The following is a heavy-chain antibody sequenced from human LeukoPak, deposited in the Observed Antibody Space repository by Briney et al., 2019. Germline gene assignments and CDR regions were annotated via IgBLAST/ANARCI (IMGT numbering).Heavy chain of an antibody. CDR3: ARDRTTSRYCSGGSCYSAWTDFDY. D-gene: IGHD2-15*01. CDR1: GYTFTGYY. V-gene: IGHV1-2*02. CDR2: INPNSGGT. J-gene: IGHJ4*02. Sequence: ASVKVSCMASGYTFTGYYMHWVRQAPGQGLEWMGWINPNSGGTNYAQKFQGRVTMTRDTSISTAYMELSRLRSDDTAVYYCARDRTTSRYCSGGSCYSAWTDFDYWGQGTLVTVSS.